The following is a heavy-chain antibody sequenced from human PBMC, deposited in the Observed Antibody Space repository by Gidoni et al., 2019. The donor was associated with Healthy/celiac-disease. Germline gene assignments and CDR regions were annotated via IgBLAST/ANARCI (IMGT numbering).Heavy chain of an antibody. V-gene: IGHV4-59*08. CDR2: IYYSGST. Sequence: QVQLQESGPGLVKPSETLSLTCTVSGGSISSYYWSWIRQPPGKGLEWIGYIYYSGSTNDNPSLKSRVTISVDTSKNQFSLKLSSVTAADTAVYYCARQSRHDPGHFDYWGQGTLVTVSS. CDR3: ARQSRHDPGHFDY. J-gene: IGHJ4*02. CDR1: GGSISSYY.